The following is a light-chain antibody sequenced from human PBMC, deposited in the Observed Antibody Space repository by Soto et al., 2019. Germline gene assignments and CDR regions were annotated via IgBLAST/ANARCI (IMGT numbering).Light chain of an antibody. J-gene: IGKJ3*01. CDR3: QQYGGSFRV. Sequence: EIVLTQSPGTLSLSPGERATRSCRASQSVSSSYLGWYQQKPGQAPRXXIYGASSRATGIPGRFSGSGSGTDFTLTISRLEPEDFEVYDCQQYGGSFRVFGPGTKVDIK. V-gene: IGKV3-20*01. CDR1: QSVSSSY. CDR2: GAS.